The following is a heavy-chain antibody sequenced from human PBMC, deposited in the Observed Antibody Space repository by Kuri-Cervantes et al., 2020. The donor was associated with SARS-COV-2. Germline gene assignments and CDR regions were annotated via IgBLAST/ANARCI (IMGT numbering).Heavy chain of an antibody. CDR2: IYYSGST. J-gene: IGHJ6*02. CDR1: GGSISSGGYY. CDR3: ARGLAYCGGDCYSDYYYYGMDV. Sequence: SETLSLTCTVSGGSISSGGYYWSWIRQHPGKGLEWIGYIYYSGSTYYNPSLKSRVTISVDTSKNQFSLKLSSVTAADTAVYYCARGLAYCGGDCYSDYYYYGMDVWGQGTTVTVSS. V-gene: IGHV4-31*03. D-gene: IGHD2-21*02.